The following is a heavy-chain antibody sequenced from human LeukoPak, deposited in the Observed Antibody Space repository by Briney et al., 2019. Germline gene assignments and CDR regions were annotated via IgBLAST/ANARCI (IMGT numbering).Heavy chain of an antibody. CDR1: GGSFSGYY. D-gene: IGHD3-10*01. J-gene: IGHJ6*03. V-gene: IGHV4-59*10. CDR3: ARVVGVLCLDYMDV. CDR2: IYTSGST. Sequence: SETLSLTCAVYGGSFSGYYWSWIRQPAGKGLEWIGRIYTSGSTNYNPSLKSRVTMSVDTSKNQFSVKLSSVTAADRAVYYCARVVGVLCLDYMDVWGKGTTVTISS.